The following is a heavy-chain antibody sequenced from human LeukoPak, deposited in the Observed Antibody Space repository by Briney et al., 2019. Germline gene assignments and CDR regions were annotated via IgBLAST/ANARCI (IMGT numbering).Heavy chain of an antibody. CDR3: ALGGVVAAVASGGWCDP. CDR1: GYTFTGYS. D-gene: IGHD2-15*01. Sequence: ASVKVSCKASGYTFTGYSIHWVRQAPGQGLEWMGWINPNSGGTNYAQKFQDRVTMTRDRSISTAYMELTSVTYDDSAVYYCALGGVVAAVASGGWCDPWGQGTLVTVSS. J-gene: IGHJ5*02. V-gene: IGHV1-2*02. CDR2: INPNSGGT.